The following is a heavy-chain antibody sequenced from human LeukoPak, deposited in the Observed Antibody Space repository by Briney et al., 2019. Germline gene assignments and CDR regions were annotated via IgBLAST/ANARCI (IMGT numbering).Heavy chain of an antibody. V-gene: IGHV1-8*01. Sequence: ASVKVSCKASGYTFSNFDINWVRQAPGQGLEWMGWMNPDSGDAGSAQKFQGRVTLTRNTSISTAYMELSSLRSDDTALYYCARAPMGTAALYWGQGTLVTVSS. D-gene: IGHD2-2*01. CDR1: GYTFSNFD. CDR3: ARAPMGTAALY. J-gene: IGHJ4*02. CDR2: MNPDSGDA.